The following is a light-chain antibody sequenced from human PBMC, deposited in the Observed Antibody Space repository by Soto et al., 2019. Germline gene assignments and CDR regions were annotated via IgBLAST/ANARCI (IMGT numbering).Light chain of an antibody. CDR3: QQYGSSPWT. Sequence: EIVLTQSPGTLSLSPGERATLSCRASQSVSSSYLAWYQQKPCQAPRLLIYGASSRATGIPDRFSGSGSGTDFTLTISRLEPEDFAEYYCQQYGSSPWTFGQGTKVDIK. CDR2: GAS. CDR1: QSVSSSY. J-gene: IGKJ1*01. V-gene: IGKV3-20*01.